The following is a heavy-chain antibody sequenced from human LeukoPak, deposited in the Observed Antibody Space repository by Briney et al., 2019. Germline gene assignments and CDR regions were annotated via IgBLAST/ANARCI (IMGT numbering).Heavy chain of an antibody. J-gene: IGHJ4*02. V-gene: IGHV1-69*05. Sequence: ASVKLSRKASGGTFSSYVISWVRQAPGQGLEWVGGIIPIFGTANYAQKFQGRVTITTDESTSTAYMELSSLRSEDTAVYYCARHSSSAAYYFDYWGQGTLVTVSS. CDR1: GGTFSSYV. CDR2: IIPIFGTA. D-gene: IGHD6-6*01. CDR3: ARHSSSAAYYFDY.